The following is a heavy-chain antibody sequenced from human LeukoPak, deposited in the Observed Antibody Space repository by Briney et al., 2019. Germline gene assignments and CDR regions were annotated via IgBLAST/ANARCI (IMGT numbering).Heavy chain of an antibody. V-gene: IGHV3-33*01. CDR3: ARVSGRSSEVSGYYSRSTWYSDS. Sequence: AGTLTLSCAVSGFTFSNISKHWACQGPPQGLERGALIKSYGSNKYYADSVEGRCTISRVDSKKTRYLQMNGLRAEHTAVYYCARVSGRSSEVSGYYSRSTWYSDSWGQGTLVTVSS. D-gene: IGHD6-13*01. CDR1: GFTFSNIS. CDR2: IKSYGSNK. J-gene: IGHJ4*01.